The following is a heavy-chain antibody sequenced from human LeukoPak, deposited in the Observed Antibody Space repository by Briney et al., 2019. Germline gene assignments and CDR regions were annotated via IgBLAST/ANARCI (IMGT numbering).Heavy chain of an antibody. CDR3: ARLVLWKYYFDY. V-gene: IGHV1-18*01. CDR2: ISANNGNT. CDR1: GYTFTSYG. Sequence: ASVKVSCKASGYTFTSYGVTWVRQAPGQGLEWMGWISANNGNTNYAQKFQDRVTMTTDTSTTTAYMELTSLRSDDTAVYYCARLVLWKYYFDYWGQGTLVTVSS. J-gene: IGHJ4*02. D-gene: IGHD2/OR15-2a*01.